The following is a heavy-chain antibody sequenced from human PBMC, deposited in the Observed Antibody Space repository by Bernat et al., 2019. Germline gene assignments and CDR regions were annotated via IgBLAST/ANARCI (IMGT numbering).Heavy chain of an antibody. V-gene: IGHV1-2*02. J-gene: IGHJ4*01. CDR3: ARDGSGYSGSYRCADFDY. CDR1: GYTFTGYY. CDR2: INPYSGGT. Sequence: QVQLVQSGAEVKKPGASVKVSCKASGYTFTGYYMHWVRQAPGQGLEWMGWINPYSGGTNYAQKLQGRVTMTRDTSISTAYMELSRLRSDDTAVYYCARDGSGYSGSYRCADFDYWGQGTLVTVSS. D-gene: IGHD3-10*01.